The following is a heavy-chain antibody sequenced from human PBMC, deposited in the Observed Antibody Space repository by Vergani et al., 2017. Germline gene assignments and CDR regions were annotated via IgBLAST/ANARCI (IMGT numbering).Heavy chain of an antibody. D-gene: IGHD3-22*01. CDR2: INPNSGGT. CDR3: ARARSDGYYDSSGYYYDAFDI. J-gene: IGHJ3*02. Sequence: QVHLVQSGSEVKKPGASVKVSCKASRYTFTDYYMHWVRQAPGQGLEWMGWINPNSGGTNYAQKFQGRVTITADKSTSTAYMELSSLRSEDTAVYYCARARSDGYYDSSGYYYDAFDIWGQGTMVTVSS. CDR1: RYTFTDYY. V-gene: IGHV1-2*02.